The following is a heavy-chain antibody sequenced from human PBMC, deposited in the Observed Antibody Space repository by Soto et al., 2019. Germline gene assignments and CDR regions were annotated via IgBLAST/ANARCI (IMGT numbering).Heavy chain of an antibody. Sequence: GGSLRLSCAASGFTFSSYGMHWVRQAPGKGLEWVAVISYDGSNKYYADSVKGRFTISRDNSKNTLYLQMNSLRAEDTAVYYCAKSPYYDFWSGYYRYYYGMDVWGQGTTVTAP. CDR3: AKSPYYDFWSGYYRYYYGMDV. V-gene: IGHV3-30*18. J-gene: IGHJ6*02. CDR2: ISYDGSNK. CDR1: GFTFSSYG. D-gene: IGHD3-3*01.